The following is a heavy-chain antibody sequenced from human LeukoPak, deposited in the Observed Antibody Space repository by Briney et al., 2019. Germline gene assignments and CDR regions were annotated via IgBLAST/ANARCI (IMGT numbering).Heavy chain of an antibody. D-gene: IGHD3-10*01. CDR2: INHSGST. CDR3: ARGVTYYYGSGSYPLWFDP. J-gene: IGHJ5*02. Sequence: PSETLSLTCAVYGGSFSGYYWSWIRQPPGKGLEWIGEINHSGSTDYNPSLKSRVTISVDTSKNQFSLKLSSVTAADTAVYYCARGVTYYYGSGSYPLWFDPWDQGTLVTVSS. CDR1: GGSFSGYY. V-gene: IGHV4-34*01.